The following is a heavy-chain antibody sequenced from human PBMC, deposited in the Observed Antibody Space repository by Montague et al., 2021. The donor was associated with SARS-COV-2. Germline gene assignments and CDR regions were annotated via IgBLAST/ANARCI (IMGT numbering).Heavy chain of an antibody. J-gene: IGHJ3*02. Sequence: SETLSLTCTVSGGSISSSSYYWGWIRQPPGKGPEWIGSIYYSGSTYYNPSLKSRVTISVDTSKNQFSLKLSSVTAADTAVYYCARHWDSSSWYRDDAFDIWGQGTMVTVSS. V-gene: IGHV4-39*01. CDR2: IYYSGST. D-gene: IGHD6-13*01. CDR1: GGSISSSSYY. CDR3: ARHWDSSSWYRDDAFDI.